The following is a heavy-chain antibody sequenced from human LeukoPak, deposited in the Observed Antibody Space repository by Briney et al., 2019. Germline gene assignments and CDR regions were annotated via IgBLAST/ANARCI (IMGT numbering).Heavy chain of an antibody. CDR3: ARDGFGGFGSVAKRFHS. CDR1: AYTFAACY. CDR2: INPNTGDT. V-gene: IGHV1-2*02. D-gene: IGHD3-16*01. Sequence: GAAVSLTCTASAYTFAACYIYRGRDRPGQGHELVGVINPNTGDTNYSQEFHGRVTVTRDTSITKSYLDLRSLRADDTGVSYCARDGFGGFGSVAKRFHSWGQGTLVTVSS. J-gene: IGHJ4*02.